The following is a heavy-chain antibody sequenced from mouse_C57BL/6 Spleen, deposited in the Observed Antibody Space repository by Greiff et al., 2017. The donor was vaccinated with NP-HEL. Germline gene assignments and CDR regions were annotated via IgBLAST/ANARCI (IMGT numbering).Heavy chain of an antibody. CDR2: IDPENGDT. V-gene: IGHV14-4*01. CDR3: TTSYDGRFAY. J-gene: IGHJ3*01. Sequence: VQLKESGAELVRPGASVKLSCTASGFNIKDDYMHWVKQRPEQGLEWIGWIDPENGDTEYASKFQGKATITADTSSNTAYLQLSSLTSEDTAVYYCTTSYDGRFAYWGQGTLVTVSA. CDR1: GFNIKDDY. D-gene: IGHD2-3*01.